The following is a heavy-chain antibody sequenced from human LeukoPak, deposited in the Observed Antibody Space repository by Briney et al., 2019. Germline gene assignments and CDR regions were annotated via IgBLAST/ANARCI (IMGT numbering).Heavy chain of an antibody. CDR3: AKDRSRYDSSAYDFDY. Sequence: GGSLRLSCAASGFSFSSYGMSWVRQAPGKGLEWVSGISGSGASTYYADSVKGRFTISRDNSKNTLHLQMNSLRAEDTAVYYCAKDRSRYDSSAYDFDYWGQGTLVTVSS. CDR1: GFSFSSYG. D-gene: IGHD3-22*01. CDR2: ISGSGAST. J-gene: IGHJ4*02. V-gene: IGHV3-23*01.